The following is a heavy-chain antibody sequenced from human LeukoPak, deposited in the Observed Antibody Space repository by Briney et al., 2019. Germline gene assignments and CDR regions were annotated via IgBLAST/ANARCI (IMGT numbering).Heavy chain of an antibody. CDR2: IIPILGIA. CDR3: ARGGRGLTTFVDY. D-gene: IGHD3-10*02. J-gene: IGHJ4*02. Sequence: SVKVSCKASGGTFSSYAISWVRQAPGQGLEWMGRIIPILGIANYAQKFQGRVTITADKSTSTAYMELSSPRSEDTAVYYCARGGRGLTTFVDYWGQGTLVTVSS. V-gene: IGHV1-69*04. CDR1: GGTFSSYA.